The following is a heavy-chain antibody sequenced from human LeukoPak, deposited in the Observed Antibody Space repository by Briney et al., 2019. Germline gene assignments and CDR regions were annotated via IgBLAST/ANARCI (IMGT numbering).Heavy chain of an antibody. CDR3: AKGSKLVVITRDHYMAV. J-gene: IGHJ6*03. D-gene: IGHD3-22*01. CDR1: GFTFSSYG. CDR2: TRHDGSNK. Sequence: GGSLLLSCAASGFTFSSYGMHWVRQAPGKGLEWVAFTRHDGSNKYYADSVKGRFTISRDNSKNTLYLQMNSLRAGDTAVYYCAKGSKLVVITRDHYMAVWGKGTTVTISS. V-gene: IGHV3-30*02.